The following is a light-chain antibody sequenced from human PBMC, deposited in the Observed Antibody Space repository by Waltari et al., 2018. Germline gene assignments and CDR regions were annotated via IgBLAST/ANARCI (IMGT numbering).Light chain of an antibody. CDR2: KVS. CDR1: QDLNNW. V-gene: IGKV1-5*03. CDR3: QQYNSNSWT. J-gene: IGKJ1*01. Sequence: DIQLTQSPSTLSASIGAGATITCRASQDLNNWLAWYRQNPGKAPEVLIYKVSALESGVPSRFSGGGSGTEFTLTITSLQPDDFATYYCQQYNSNSWTFGQGTKVELK.